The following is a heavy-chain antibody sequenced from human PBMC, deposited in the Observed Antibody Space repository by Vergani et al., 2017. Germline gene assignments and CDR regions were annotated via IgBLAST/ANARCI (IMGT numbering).Heavy chain of an antibody. J-gene: IGHJ4*02. Sequence: EVQLVESGGDLVQPGRSLRLSCTASGFTFGYYAMDWFRQAPGQGLEWVGGIRSKAYGQATIYAASLKGRFTISRDDSKSIAYLQMNSLRAEDTAVYYCAKVRENYIVVVPAASFDYWGQGTLVTVSS. CDR2: IRSKAYGQAT. D-gene: IGHD2-2*01. CDR3: AKVRENYIVVVPAASFDY. CDR1: GFTFGYYA. V-gene: IGHV3-49*03.